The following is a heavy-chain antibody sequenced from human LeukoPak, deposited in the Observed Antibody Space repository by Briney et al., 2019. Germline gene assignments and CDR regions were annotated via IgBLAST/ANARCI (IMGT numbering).Heavy chain of an antibody. D-gene: IGHD4-17*01. CDR3: AGVAPTVTTSIFVAFDI. CDR2: INPNSGGT. J-gene: IGHJ3*02. V-gene: IGHV1-2*02. CDR1: GYTFTGYY. Sequence: PPASVKVSCKASGYTFTGYYMHWVRQAPGQGLEWMGWINPNSGGTNYAQKFQGRVTMTRDTSISTAYMELSRLRSDDTAVYYCAGVAPTVTTSIFVAFDIWGQGTMVTVSS.